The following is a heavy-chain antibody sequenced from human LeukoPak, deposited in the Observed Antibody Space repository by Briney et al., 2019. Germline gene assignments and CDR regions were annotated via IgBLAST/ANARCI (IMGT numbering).Heavy chain of an antibody. CDR3: TRGSYYYGSG. V-gene: IGHV3-23*01. CDR2: ISGSGGST. CDR1: GFSFSSYA. D-gene: IGHD3-10*01. J-gene: IGHJ4*02. Sequence: GGSLRLSCAASGFSFSSYAMNWVRQAPGKGLEWVSTISGSGGSTYYADSVKGRITISRDSSKNTLYLQMNSLRAGDTAVYYCTRGSYYYGSGWGQGTLVTVSS.